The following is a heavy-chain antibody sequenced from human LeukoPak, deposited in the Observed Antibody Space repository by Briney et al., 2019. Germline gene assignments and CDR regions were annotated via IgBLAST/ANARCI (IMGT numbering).Heavy chain of an antibody. V-gene: IGHV4-59*02. CDR3: ARADPAEYFQH. CDR2: FYYGGST. CDR1: GFTVSSNY. J-gene: IGHJ1*01. Sequence: GSLRLSCAASGFTVSSNYMSWVRQAPGKGLEWIGYFYYGGSTNYNPSLKSRVTISVDTSKNRFSLKLSSVTAADTAVYYCARADPAEYFQHWGQGTLVTVSS.